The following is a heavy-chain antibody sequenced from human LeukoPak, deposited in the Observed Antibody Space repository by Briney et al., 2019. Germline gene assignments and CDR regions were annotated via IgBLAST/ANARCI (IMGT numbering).Heavy chain of an antibody. J-gene: IGHJ6*03. D-gene: IGHD6-6*01. CDR3: ARAHLSSSSTDYTDV. V-gene: IGHV3-30*04. Sequence: PGGSLRLSCAASGFTFSSYAMHWVRQAPGKGLEWVAVISYDGSNKYYANSVKGRFTISRDNSKNTLSLQMNSLRPEDTAVYYCARAHLSSSSTDYTDVWGKGTTVTVSS. CDR1: GFTFSSYA. CDR2: ISYDGSNK.